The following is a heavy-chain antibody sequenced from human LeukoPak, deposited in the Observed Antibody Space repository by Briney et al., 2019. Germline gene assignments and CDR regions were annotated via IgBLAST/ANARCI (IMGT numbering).Heavy chain of an antibody. CDR3: AREGGPGGDYGSIDS. CDR1: GXSISSYY. D-gene: IGHD4-17*01. J-gene: IGHJ4*02. CDR2: MYTSGST. Sequence: SETLSLTCSVSGXSISSYYGSWIRQPAGKQPEWIGRMYTSGSTYYNPSLKSRVTMSADTSKNQFSLKLTSVTAADTSVYYCAREGGPGGDYGSIDSWGQGTLVTVSS. V-gene: IGHV4-4*07.